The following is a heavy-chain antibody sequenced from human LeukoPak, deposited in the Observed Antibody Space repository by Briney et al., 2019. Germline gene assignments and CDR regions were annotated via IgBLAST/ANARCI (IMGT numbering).Heavy chain of an antibody. CDR2: ISWNSGSI. V-gene: IGHV3-9*01. CDR3: AKEFRSGYYFPWFDP. CDR1: GFIFNNYA. Sequence: SGGSLRLSCAGSGFIFNNYAMHWVRQPPGKGLEWVSGISWNSGSIGYADSVKGRFTISRDNAKNSLYLQMNSLRAEDTALYYCAKEFRSGYYFPWFDPWGQGTLVTVSS. D-gene: IGHD3-22*01. J-gene: IGHJ5*02.